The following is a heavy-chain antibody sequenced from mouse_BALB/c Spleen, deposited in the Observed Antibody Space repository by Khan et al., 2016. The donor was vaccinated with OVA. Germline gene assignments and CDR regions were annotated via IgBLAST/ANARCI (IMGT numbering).Heavy chain of an antibody. V-gene: IGHV5-6-4*01. Sequence: EVELVESGGGLVKPGGSLKLSCAASGFTFSTYTMSWVRQTPEKRLEWVATISSGGSYTYYPDSVKGRFTISRANAKNTLYLPMSSLKSEDTARYYCTRETESRYYGSSSYYFDDGGQGTTLKVSS. J-gene: IGHJ2*01. CDR3: TRETESRYYGSSSYYFDD. CDR1: GFTFSTYT. D-gene: IGHD1-1*01. CDR2: ISSGGSYT.